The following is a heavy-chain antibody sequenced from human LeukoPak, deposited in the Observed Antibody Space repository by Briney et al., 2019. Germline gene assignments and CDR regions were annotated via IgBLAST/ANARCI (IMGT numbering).Heavy chain of an antibody. D-gene: IGHD2-2*01. V-gene: IGHV1-69*13. CDR3: ARVTPFDIVVVPAASGPFDI. J-gene: IGHJ3*02. Sequence: SVKVSCKASGGTFSSYAISWVRQAPGQGLEWMGGIIPIFGTANYAQKFQGRVTITADESTSTAYMELSSLRSEDTAVYYCARVTPFDIVVVPAASGPFDIWGQGTMVTVPS. CDR1: GGTFSSYA. CDR2: IIPIFGTA.